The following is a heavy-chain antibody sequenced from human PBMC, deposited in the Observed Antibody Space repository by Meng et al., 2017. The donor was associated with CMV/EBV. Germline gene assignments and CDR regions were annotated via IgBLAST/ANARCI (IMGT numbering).Heavy chain of an antibody. J-gene: IGHJ4*02. CDR3: SRHWFSAYDYYFDY. Sequence: GESLKISCTTSGFTFANHAMSWVRQTPGKGLEWVGFIRSKVYGGTADYAASVKGRFSVSRDDSKRIAYLQMSSLKTEDTAVYYCSRHWFSAYDYYFDYWGRGTPVTVSS. CDR1: GFTFANHA. V-gene: IGHV3-49*04. CDR2: IRSKVYGGTA. D-gene: IGHD5-12*01.